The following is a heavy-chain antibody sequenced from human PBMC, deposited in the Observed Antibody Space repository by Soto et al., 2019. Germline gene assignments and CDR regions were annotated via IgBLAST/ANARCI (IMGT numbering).Heavy chain of an antibody. CDR3: ARGSHCSGGSGYSKGYYYYMDV. D-gene: IGHD2-15*01. Sequence: SETLSLTCAVYGGSFSGYYWSWIRQPPGKGLEWIGEINHSGSTNYNPSLKSRVNISVDTSKNQFSLKLSSVTAADTAVYYCARGSHCSGGSGYSKGYYYYMDVWGKGTTVTVSS. V-gene: IGHV4-34*01. CDR1: GGSFSGYY. J-gene: IGHJ6*03. CDR2: INHSGST.